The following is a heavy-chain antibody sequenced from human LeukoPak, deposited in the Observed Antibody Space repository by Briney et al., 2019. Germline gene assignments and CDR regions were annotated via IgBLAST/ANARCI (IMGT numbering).Heavy chain of an antibody. CDR2: INPSGGST. Sequence: GASVKVSCKACGYTFTSYYMHWVRQAPGQGLELMGIINPSGGSTSYAQKFQGRVTMTRDTSTSTVYMELSSLRSEDTAVYYCAGIVATNDAFDIWGQGTMVTVSS. CDR1: GYTFTSYY. V-gene: IGHV1-46*03. CDR3: AGIVATNDAFDI. D-gene: IGHD5-12*01. J-gene: IGHJ3*02.